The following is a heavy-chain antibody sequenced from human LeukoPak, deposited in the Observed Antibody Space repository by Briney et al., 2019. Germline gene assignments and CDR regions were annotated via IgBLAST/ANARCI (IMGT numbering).Heavy chain of an antibody. D-gene: IGHD6-19*01. J-gene: IGHJ4*02. CDR3: AGSGGYSSQGDYFDY. CDR1: GFTFSSYG. Sequence: PGGSLRLSCAASGFTFSSYGMHWVRQAPGKGLEWVAVISYDGSNKYYADSVKGRFTISRDNAKNTLYLQMNSPRAEDTAVYYCAGSGGYSSQGDYFDYWGQGTLVTVSS. V-gene: IGHV3-30*04. CDR2: ISYDGSNK.